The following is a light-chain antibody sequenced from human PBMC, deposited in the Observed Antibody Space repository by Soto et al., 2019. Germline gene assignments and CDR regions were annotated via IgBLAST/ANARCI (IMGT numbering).Light chain of an antibody. CDR3: QQCSTDPVT. J-gene: IGKJ1*01. Sequence: DIQMTQSPSTLSASVGDRAIITCRASRSVGNRLAWYQQKPGKAPKVLIFDGSTLRSGVPSRFSGSGSGTEFSLTISSLQPDDFATYYCQQCSTDPVTFGQGTKVEVK. CDR2: DGS. V-gene: IGKV1-5*01. CDR1: RSVGNR.